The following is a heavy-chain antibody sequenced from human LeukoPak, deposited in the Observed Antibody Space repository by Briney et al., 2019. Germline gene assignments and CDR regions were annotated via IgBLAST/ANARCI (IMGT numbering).Heavy chain of an antibody. CDR1: GYTFTSYA. D-gene: IGHD5-24*01. CDR2: ITPSGGT. V-gene: IGHV1-2*02. Sequence: ASVKVSFKSSGYTFTSYAIHWVRQAPGQGLEWMGWITPSGGTNYPQKFQGRVAITWDTSITTAYMDLSRLTSDDTAVYYCARDRYGDGFAHLDYWGQGALVTVST. CDR3: ARDRYGDGFAHLDY. J-gene: IGHJ4*02.